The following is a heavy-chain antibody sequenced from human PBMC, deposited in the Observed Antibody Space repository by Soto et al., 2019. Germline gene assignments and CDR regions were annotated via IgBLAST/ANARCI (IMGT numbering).Heavy chain of an antibody. CDR2: ISYTGRT. J-gene: IGHJ6*02. D-gene: IGHD7-27*01. V-gene: IGHV4-61*03. CDR3: AREWGLLPYYVMNV. Sequence: SETLSLTCIVSGDSVTSGSYYWTWLRQPPGKGLEWIGYISYTGRTKYSPSLQSRVTISVDTSKNDFSLNLSSVTAADTAVYFCAREWGLLPYYVMNVWGHGTAVTVSS. CDR1: GDSVTSGSYY.